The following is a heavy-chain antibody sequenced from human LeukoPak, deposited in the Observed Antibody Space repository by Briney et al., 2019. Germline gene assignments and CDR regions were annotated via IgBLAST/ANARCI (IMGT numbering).Heavy chain of an antibody. J-gene: IGHJ4*02. CDR2: ISGSSSYT. CDR3: AREPSGTYSFDY. Sequence: PGGSLRLSCAASGFAFNDYYMTWIRQASGKGLEWVSYISGSSSYTNYADSVRGRFTISRDNAKNSLYLQMNSLRAEDTAVYYCAREPSGTYSFDYWGQGTLVIVSS. CDR1: GFAFNDYY. V-gene: IGHV3-11*05. D-gene: IGHD1-26*01.